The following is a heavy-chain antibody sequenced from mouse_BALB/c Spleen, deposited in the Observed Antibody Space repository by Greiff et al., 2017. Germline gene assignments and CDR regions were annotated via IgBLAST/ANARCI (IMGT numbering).Heavy chain of an antibody. V-gene: IGHV1-77*01. CDR2: IYPGSGST. J-gene: IGHJ2*01. Sequence: VKLQESGPELVKPGASVKMSCKASGYTFTDYVISWVKQRTGQGLEWIGEIYPGSGSTYYNEKFKGKATLTADKSSNTAYMQLSSLTSEDSAVYFCARLAYGNYVGYWGQGTTLTVSS. CDR3: ARLAYGNYVGY. D-gene: IGHD2-10*02. CDR1: GYTFTDYV.